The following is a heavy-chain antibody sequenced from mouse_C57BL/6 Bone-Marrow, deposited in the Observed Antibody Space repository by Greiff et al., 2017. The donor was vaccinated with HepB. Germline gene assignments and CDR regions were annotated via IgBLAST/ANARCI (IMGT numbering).Heavy chain of an antibody. CDR3: ARDYYGSSYYFDY. CDR1: GFTFSDYG. D-gene: IGHD1-1*01. J-gene: IGHJ2*01. Sequence: EVMLVESGGGLVKPGGSLKLSCAASGFTFSDYGMHWVRQAPEKGLEWVAYISSGSSTIYYADTVKGRFTISRDNAKNTLFLQMTSLRSEDTAMYYCARDYYGSSYYFDYWGQGTTLTVSS. V-gene: IGHV5-17*01. CDR2: ISSGSSTI.